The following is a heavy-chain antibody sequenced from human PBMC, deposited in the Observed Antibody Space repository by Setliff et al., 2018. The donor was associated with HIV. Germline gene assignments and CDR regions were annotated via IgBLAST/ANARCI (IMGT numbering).Heavy chain of an antibody. V-gene: IGHV3-66*02. CDR2: MYKGGKT. CDR3: AKGGYGGAYYVAGY. D-gene: IGHD5-18*01. J-gene: IGHJ4*02. CDR1: GFSVTDTY. Sequence: PGESLKISCEASGFSVTDTYMGWVRQAPGKGLEWVTLMYKGGKTYYADFVKGRFTIARDDSKNTVSLQMTNLGTGDTAMYYCAKGGYGGAYYVAGYWGQGTLVTVSS.